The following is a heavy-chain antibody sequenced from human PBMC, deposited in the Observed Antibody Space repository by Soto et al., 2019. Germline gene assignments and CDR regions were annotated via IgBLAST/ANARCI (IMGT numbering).Heavy chain of an antibody. Sequence: ASLKVSCKVSGYTLTELSMHWVRQAPGQRLEWMGWINAGNGNTKYSQKFQGRVTITRDTSASTAYMELSSLRSEDTAVYYCARVLSYYNWFDPWGQGTLVTVSS. J-gene: IGHJ5*02. CDR3: ARVLSYYNWFDP. D-gene: IGHD3-10*01. CDR2: INAGNGNT. V-gene: IGHV1-3*01. CDR1: GYTLTELS.